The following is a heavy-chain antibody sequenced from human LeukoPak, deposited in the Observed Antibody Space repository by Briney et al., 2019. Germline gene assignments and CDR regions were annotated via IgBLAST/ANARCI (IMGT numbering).Heavy chain of an antibody. J-gene: IGHJ4*02. CDR1: GGSISSSNW. CDR3: ARDRTAAAGNHFDY. V-gene: IGHV4-4*02. D-gene: IGHD6-13*01. CDR2: IYHSGST. Sequence: SETLSLTCAVSGGSISSSNWWSWVRQPPGKGLEWIGEIYHSGSTNYNPSLKSRVTISVDKSKNQFSLKLSSVTAADTAVYYCARDRTAAAGNHFDYWGQGTLVTVSS.